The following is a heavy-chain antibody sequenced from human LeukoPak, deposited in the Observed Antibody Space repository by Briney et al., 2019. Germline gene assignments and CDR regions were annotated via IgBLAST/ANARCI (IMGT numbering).Heavy chain of an antibody. CDR3: ARGLGMITFGGVRTRGNWFDP. V-gene: IGHV3-53*01. J-gene: IGHJ5*02. CDR1: GFTVSGNY. Sequence: GGSLRLSCAVSGFTVSGNYMSWVRQAPGKGLEWVSLIYSGGTTYYADSVKGRFTISRDNSKNTLYLQMNSLRAEDTAVYYCARGLGMITFGGVRTRGNWFDPWGQGTLVTVSS. CDR2: IYSGGTT. D-gene: IGHD3-16*01.